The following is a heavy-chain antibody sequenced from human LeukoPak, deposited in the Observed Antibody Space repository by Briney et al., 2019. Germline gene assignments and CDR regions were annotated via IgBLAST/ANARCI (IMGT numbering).Heavy chain of an antibody. V-gene: IGHV4-34*01. CDR1: GGSFSGYY. D-gene: IGHD6-19*01. J-gene: IGHJ4*02. CDR2: INHSGST. CDR3: ASSLNSSGWYYFDY. Sequence: PSETLSLTCAVYGGSFSGYYWIWIRQPPGKGLEWIGEINHSGSTKYNPSLKSRVTILVDTPKNQFSLKLSSVTAADTAVYYCASSLNSSGWYYFDYWGQGTLVTVSS.